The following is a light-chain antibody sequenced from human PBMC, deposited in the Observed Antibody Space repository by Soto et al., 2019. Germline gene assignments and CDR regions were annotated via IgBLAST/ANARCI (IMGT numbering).Light chain of an antibody. V-gene: IGKV3-15*01. Sequence: EIVMTQSPPYQSATTGEKVTLSCRASQNIRSSLAWYQQRPGQAPGLLIYDASTRATGIPPIFSGGGSGTEFTVTISSLQSEDFAIYYCQQYDIWPPYTFGQGTKVDIK. J-gene: IGKJ2*01. CDR2: DAS. CDR3: QQYDIWPPYT. CDR1: QNIRSS.